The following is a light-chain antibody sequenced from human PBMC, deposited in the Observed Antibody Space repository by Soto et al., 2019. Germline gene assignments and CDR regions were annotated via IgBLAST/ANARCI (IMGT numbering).Light chain of an antibody. CDR2: GAS. V-gene: IGKV3-15*01. J-gene: IGKJ4*01. CDR3: QQYSNWPPFT. Sequence: ETVMTQSPATLSVSPGERATLSCRASQSVGSKVAWYQQKPGQAPSLLIYGASTRASGIPLRCSGSGSGTEFTLTISSLQSEDFAVYYCQQYSNWPPFTFGGGTKVEIK. CDR1: QSVGSK.